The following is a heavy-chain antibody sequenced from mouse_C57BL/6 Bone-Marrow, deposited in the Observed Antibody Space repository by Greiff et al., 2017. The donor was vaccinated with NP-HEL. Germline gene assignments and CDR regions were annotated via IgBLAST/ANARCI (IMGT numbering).Heavy chain of an antibody. Sequence: DVMLVESGGGLVQPGGSLKLSCAASGFTFSDYGMAWVRQAPRKGPEWVAFISNLAYSIYYADTVTGRFTISRENAKNNLYLKMSRLRSDDTAMYYCARQGYYYGSSYVRAMDYWGQGTSVTVSS. D-gene: IGHD1-1*01. J-gene: IGHJ4*01. CDR1: GFTFSDYG. CDR3: ARQGYYYGSSYVRAMDY. CDR2: ISNLAYSI. V-gene: IGHV5-15*01.